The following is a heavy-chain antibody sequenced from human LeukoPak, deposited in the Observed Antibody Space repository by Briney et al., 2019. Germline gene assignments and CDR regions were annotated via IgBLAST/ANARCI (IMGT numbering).Heavy chain of an antibody. CDR1: GVSISSGEFY. CDR3: ARGRGWSTGCWFDP. Sequence: SETLSLTCTVPGVSISSGEFYWSWIRQPPGKGLEWIGYIYYSGSTYYSPSLKSRVAISVDTSKNQFSLKLSSVTAADTAIYYCARGRGWSTGCWFDPWGQGTLVTVSS. V-gene: IGHV4-30-4*01. CDR2: IYYSGST. J-gene: IGHJ5*02. D-gene: IGHD1-26*01.